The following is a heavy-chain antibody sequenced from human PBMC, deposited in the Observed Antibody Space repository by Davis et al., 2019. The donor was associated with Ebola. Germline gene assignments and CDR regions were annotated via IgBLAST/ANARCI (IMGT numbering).Heavy chain of an antibody. Sequence: PWGSLRLSCAASGFTFSSYWMHWVRQAPGKGLVWVSRISGDGSNTNYADSVQGRFTISRDNAKNTLYLQMNSLRVEDTAVYYCARRYCTSTNCSPGYGMDVWGQGTTVTVSS. CDR3: ARRYCTSTNCSPGYGMDV. D-gene: IGHD2-2*01. J-gene: IGHJ6*02. CDR1: GFTFSSYW. CDR2: ISGDGSNT. V-gene: IGHV3-74*01.